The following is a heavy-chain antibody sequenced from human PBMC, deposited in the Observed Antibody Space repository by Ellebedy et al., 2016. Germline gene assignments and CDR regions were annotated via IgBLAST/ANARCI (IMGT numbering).Heavy chain of an antibody. CDR1: GGSISSYY. J-gene: IGHJ5*02. D-gene: IGHD4-11*01. CDR2: IYYSGST. Sequence: SETLSLTCTVSGGSISSYYWSWIRQPPGKGLEWIGYIYYSGSTNYNPSLKSRVTISVDTSKNQFSLKLSSVTAAETAVYYRARTYSNWFDPWGQGTLVTVSS. CDR3: ARTYSNWFDP. V-gene: IGHV4-59*01.